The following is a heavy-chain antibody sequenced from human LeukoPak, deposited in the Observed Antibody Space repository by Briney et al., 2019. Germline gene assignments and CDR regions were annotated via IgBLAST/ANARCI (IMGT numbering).Heavy chain of an antibody. CDR2: INHSGST. Sequence: TSETLSLTCAVYGGSFSGYYWSWIRQPPGKGLEWIGEINHSGSTNYNPSLKSRVTISVDTSKNQFSLKLSSVTAADTAVYYCARLLLGYCSSTSCELFWGQGTLVTVSS. D-gene: IGHD2-2*01. V-gene: IGHV4-34*01. J-gene: IGHJ4*02. CDR3: ARLLLGYCSSTSCELF. CDR1: GGSFSGYY.